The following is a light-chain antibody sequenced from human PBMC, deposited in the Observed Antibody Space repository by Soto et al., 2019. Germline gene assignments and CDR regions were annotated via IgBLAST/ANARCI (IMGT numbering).Light chain of an antibody. CDR1: SFNIGAGYD. Sequence: QSVLTQPPSVSGAPGQRVTISCTGSSFNIGAGYDVHWYQQLPGTAPKLLIYNNINRPSGVPDRFSGSKSGTSASLAITGLQPEDEADYYCQSYDTMLSGPGVFGGGTKPTVL. CDR2: NNI. J-gene: IGLJ2*01. V-gene: IGLV1-40*01. CDR3: QSYDTMLSGPGV.